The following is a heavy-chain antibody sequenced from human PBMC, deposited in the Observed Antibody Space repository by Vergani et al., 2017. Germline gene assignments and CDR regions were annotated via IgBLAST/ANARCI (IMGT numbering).Heavy chain of an antibody. D-gene: IGHD3-16*01. CDR2: ISGSGGST. V-gene: IGHV3-23*01. CDR1: GFTFSSYA. CDR3: AGGSYKYYYYYGMDV. J-gene: IGHJ6*02. Sequence: EVQLLESGGGLVQPGGSLRLSCAASGFTFSSYAMSWVRQAPGKGLEWVSAISGSGGSTYYADSVKGRFTISRDNSKNTLYLQMNSLRAVDTAVYYCAGGSYKYYYYYGMDVWGQGTTVTVSS.